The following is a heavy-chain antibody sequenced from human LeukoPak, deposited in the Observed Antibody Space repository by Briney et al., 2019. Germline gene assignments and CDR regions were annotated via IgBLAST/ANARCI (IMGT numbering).Heavy chain of an antibody. CDR2: INSDGSGT. CDR3: IREFYSALWD. CDR1: GFTFSTYW. V-gene: IGHV3-74*01. Sequence: GGSLRLSCAASGFTFSTYWMHWVRQPPGKGLVWVSRINSDGSGTGFADSLNGRFTISRDNAKNMLYLQMNSLRAEDTAVYYCIREFYSALWDWGQGTLVTVSS. J-gene: IGHJ4*02. D-gene: IGHD2-21*01.